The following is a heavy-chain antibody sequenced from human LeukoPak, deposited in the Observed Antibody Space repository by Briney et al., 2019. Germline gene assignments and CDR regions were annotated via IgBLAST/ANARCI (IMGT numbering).Heavy chain of an antibody. CDR2: INPSGGDT. CDR1: GGTFSSYA. J-gene: IGHJ4*02. V-gene: IGHV1-46*01. Sequence: ASVKVSCKASGGTFSSYAISWVRQAPGQGLEWMGMINPSGGDTTYAQKLQGRVTMTRDTSTSTVYMELSSLRSEDTAVYYCARESGGEDYWGQGTLVTVSS. D-gene: IGHD2-21*01. CDR3: ARESGGEDY.